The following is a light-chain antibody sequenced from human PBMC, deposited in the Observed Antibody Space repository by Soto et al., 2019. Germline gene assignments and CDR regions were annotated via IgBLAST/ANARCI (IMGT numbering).Light chain of an antibody. J-gene: IGLJ1*01. CDR1: SSDVGGYSY. V-gene: IGLV2-8*01. Sequence: QSVLTQPPSASGSPGQSVAISCTGTSSDVGGYSYVSWYQQHPGKAPKLMIYEVTKRPSGVPDRFSGSKSGNTASLTVSGLQAEDEADYYCSSYAGSTFVFGTGTKVTVL. CDR3: SSYAGSTFV. CDR2: EVT.